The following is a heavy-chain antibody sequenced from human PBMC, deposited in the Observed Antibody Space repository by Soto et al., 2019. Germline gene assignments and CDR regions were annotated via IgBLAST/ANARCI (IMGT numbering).Heavy chain of an antibody. J-gene: IGHJ3*02. Sequence: WGSLRRSCAASGCTFSSYAMSWVRQAPGKVLEWVSAISGSGGSTHYADSVKGRFTISRDNSKNTLYLQMNSMRAEDTAVYYCEKDRYYYDSSGYGDDFDIWGQGTMVTVS. CDR2: ISGSGGST. CDR1: GCTFSSYA. D-gene: IGHD3-22*01. CDR3: EKDRYYYDSSGYGDDFDI. V-gene: IGHV3-23*01.